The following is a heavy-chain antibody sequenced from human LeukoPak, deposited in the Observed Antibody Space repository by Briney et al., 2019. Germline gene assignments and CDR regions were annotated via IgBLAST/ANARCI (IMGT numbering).Heavy chain of an antibody. CDR3: AREHFTVGGNLDL. V-gene: IGHV3-7*01. CDR1: GFTFSSYW. CDR2: IKQDGGEK. Sequence: GGSLRLSCAASGFTFSSYWMTWVRQAPGKGLEWVANIKQDGGEKYYVDSVKGRFTISRDNAKNTLYLQMNSLRAEDTAVYYCAREHFTVGGNLDLWGQGPLVTVSS. D-gene: IGHD6-19*01. J-gene: IGHJ5*02.